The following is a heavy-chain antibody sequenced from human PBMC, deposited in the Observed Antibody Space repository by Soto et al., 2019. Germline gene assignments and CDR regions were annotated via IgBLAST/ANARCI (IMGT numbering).Heavy chain of an antibody. CDR1: GFSFSAFE. D-gene: IGHD5-12*01. CDR3: TKEKSVINSGYDAFDL. CDR2: IKSGGSFT. J-gene: IGHJ3*01. V-gene: IGHV3-48*03. Sequence: EAKLEESGGGLIEPGGSLRLSCAASGFSFSAFEMNWVRQAPGKGPEWVAHIKSGGSFTLYAASVKGRFTISRDDADNSIYLQMNRLRAEDTALYYCTKEKSVINSGYDAFDLWGRGTMVTVSS.